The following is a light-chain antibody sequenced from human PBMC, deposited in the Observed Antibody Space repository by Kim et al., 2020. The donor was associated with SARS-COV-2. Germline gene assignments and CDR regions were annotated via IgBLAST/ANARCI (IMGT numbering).Light chain of an antibody. CDR1: QSVGSN. Sequence: LSSSPGERVTLSARASQSVGSNLAWYKQKPGQAPRLIIYDASNRASGIPARFSGSGSGTDFTLTINRLEPEDFAVYYCQQRSNPYTFGQGTKLEI. V-gene: IGKV3-11*01. CDR3: QQRSNPYT. CDR2: DAS. J-gene: IGKJ2*01.